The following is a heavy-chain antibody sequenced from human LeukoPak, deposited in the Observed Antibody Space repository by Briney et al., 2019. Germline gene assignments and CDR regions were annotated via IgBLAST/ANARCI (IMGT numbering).Heavy chain of an antibody. CDR2: IYSGGST. D-gene: IGHD3-10*01. Sequence: GGSLSLSCAASGFTVSSNYMSWVRQAPGKGLEWVSVIYSGGSTYYADSVKGRFTISRDNSKNTLYLQMNSLRAEDTAVYYCARVVSGGSGRRHYYYMDVWGKGTTVTISS. CDR1: GFTVSSNY. V-gene: IGHV3-53*01. J-gene: IGHJ6*03. CDR3: ARVVSGGSGRRHYYYMDV.